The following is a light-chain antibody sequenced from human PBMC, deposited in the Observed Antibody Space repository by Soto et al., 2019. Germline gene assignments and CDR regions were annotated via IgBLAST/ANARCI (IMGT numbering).Light chain of an antibody. CDR1: QGISSS. J-gene: IGKJ3*01. CDR3: QKYNGAPFT. V-gene: IGKV1-27*01. Sequence: DIQMTQSPSSLSASVGDRVTITCRASQGISSSLAWYQQKLGKAPKLLIYAASTLQSGVPSRFSGSGSGTDFTLTISSLQPEDVATYYCQKYNGAPFTFGPGTKVDIK. CDR2: AAS.